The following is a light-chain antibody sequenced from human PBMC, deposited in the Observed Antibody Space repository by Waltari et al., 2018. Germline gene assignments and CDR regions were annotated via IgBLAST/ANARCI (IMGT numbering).Light chain of an antibody. Sequence: DIQMTQSPSSLSASVGDRVTITCRASQSISSYLNWYQQKPGKAPKLLIYAASSLQSGVPSRFSGSGSGTDFTLTISSLQPEDFATYYCQQYGSSRLTFGGGTKVEIK. CDR1: QSISSY. V-gene: IGKV1-39*01. CDR2: AAS. J-gene: IGKJ4*01. CDR3: QQYGSSRLT.